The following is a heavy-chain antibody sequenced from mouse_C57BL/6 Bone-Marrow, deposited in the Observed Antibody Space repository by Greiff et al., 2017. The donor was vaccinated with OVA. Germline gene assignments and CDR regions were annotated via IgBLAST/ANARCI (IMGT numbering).Heavy chain of an antibody. Sequence: QVQLKESGPGLVQPSQSLSITCTVSGFSLTSYGVHWVRQSPGKGLEWLGVIWSGGSTDYNAAFISRLSISKDNSKSQVFFKMNSLQADDTAIYYCASPYYSNYQAWFAYWGHGLWSLSLQ. J-gene: IGHJ3*01. CDR1: GFSLTSYG. CDR3: ASPYYSNYQAWFAY. CDR2: IWSGGST. V-gene: IGHV2-2*01. D-gene: IGHD2-5*01.